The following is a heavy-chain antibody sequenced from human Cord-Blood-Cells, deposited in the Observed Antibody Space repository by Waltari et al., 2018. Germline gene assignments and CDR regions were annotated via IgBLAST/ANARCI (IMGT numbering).Heavy chain of an antibody. CDR3: ATRGAARSDY. V-gene: IGHV1-69*01. D-gene: IGHD5-12*01. CDR1: GGTVSGYA. Sequence: QVQLVLSGAEVTKPGSSVQVSGKASGGTVSGYALRWVRQAPGQGLEWMGGIIPIFGTANYAQKFQGRVTITADESTSTAYMELSSLRSEDTAVYYCATRGAARSDYWGQGTLVTVSS. J-gene: IGHJ4*02. CDR2: IIPIFGTA.